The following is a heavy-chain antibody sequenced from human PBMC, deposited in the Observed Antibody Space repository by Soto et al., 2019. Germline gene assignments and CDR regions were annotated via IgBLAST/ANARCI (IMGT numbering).Heavy chain of an antibody. Sequence: QVQLQESGPGLVKPSQTLSLTCTVSGGSISSGGYYWSWIRQHPGKGLEWIGYIYYSWSTYYNPYLKSRVTISVDTSKNQFSLKLSSVTAAATAVYYCARGVTMVRGVIHTPYFDYWGQGTLVTVSS. J-gene: IGHJ4*02. CDR1: GGSISSGGYY. V-gene: IGHV4-31*03. CDR2: IYYSWST. D-gene: IGHD3-10*01. CDR3: ARGVTMVRGVIHTPYFDY.